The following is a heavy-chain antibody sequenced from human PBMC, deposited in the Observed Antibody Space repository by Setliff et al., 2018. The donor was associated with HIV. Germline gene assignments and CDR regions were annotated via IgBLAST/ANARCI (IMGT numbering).Heavy chain of an antibody. J-gene: IGHJ4*02. V-gene: IGHV1-8*01. Sequence: ASVKVSCKASATFTNVDIHWLRRATGQGLEWMGWMNPNSGVSGYGQKFQGRVTMTRDTSISTAYMELSSLTSEDTAVYYCATAKKDGSYLGALRDWGQGTLVTVSS. CDR1: ATFTNVD. CDR2: MNPNSGVS. D-gene: IGHD1-26*01. CDR3: ATAKKDGSYLGALRD.